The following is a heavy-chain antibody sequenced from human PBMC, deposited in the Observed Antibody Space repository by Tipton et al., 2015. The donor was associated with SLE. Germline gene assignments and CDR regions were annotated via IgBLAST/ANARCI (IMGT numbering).Heavy chain of an antibody. D-gene: IGHD6-13*01. CDR3: ARGHSSWSYYYYMDV. J-gene: IGHJ6*03. CDR1: GGSISSGGYY. V-gene: IGHV4-61*08. Sequence: TLSLTCTVSGGSISSGGYYWSWIRQHPGKGLEWIGYIYYSGSTNYNPSLKSRVTISVDTSKNQFSLKLSSVTAADTAVYYCARGHSSWSYYYYMDVWGKGTTVTVSS. CDR2: IYYSGST.